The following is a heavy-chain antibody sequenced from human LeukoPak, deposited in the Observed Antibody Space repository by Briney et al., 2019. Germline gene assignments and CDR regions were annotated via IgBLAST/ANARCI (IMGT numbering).Heavy chain of an antibody. CDR3: ARGGSYYDDSGSWSGHYFYYYMDV. D-gene: IGHD3-22*01. V-gene: IGHV1-2*02. CDR1: GYTFTGYY. Sequence: ASVKVSCKASGYTFTGYYMHWVRQAPGQGLEYMGWINPQSGGTNNAQKFQGRVTMTSDTSINTAYMELSRLRSDDTAVYYCARGGSYYDDSGSWSGHYFYYYMDVWGKGTTVTVSS. CDR2: INPQSGGT. J-gene: IGHJ6*03.